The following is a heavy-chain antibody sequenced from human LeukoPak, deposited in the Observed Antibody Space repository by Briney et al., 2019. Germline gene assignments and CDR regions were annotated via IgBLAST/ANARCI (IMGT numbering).Heavy chain of an antibody. D-gene: IGHD2/OR15-2a*01. J-gene: IGHJ4*02. CDR2: IGPHSTFT. CDR1: GSTLTDHY. CDR3: VREGEGPLSKDFDY. Sequence: ASVKVSCKSSGSTLTDHYIHWVRQGPGQGLEWMGYIGPHSTFTSSPQEFQGRVTMTRDASMSTAYMELTRLTSDDTAVYYCVREGEGPLSKDFDYWGQGTLVTVSS. V-gene: IGHV1-2*02.